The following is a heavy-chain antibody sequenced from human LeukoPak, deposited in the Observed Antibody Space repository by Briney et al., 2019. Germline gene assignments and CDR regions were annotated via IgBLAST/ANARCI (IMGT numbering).Heavy chain of an antibody. CDR1: GFTFSSYW. D-gene: IGHD5-18*01. CDR2: MNQDGSKI. V-gene: IGHV3-7*03. Sequence: GGSLRLSCAASGFTFSSYWMTWVRQAPGKGLEWVANMNQDGSKIYYVDSLKGRFTISRDDAKNSLYLQMNGLRAEDTAVYYCARVRYIYGYYFDYWGQGTLVTVSS. CDR3: ARVRYIYGYYFDY. J-gene: IGHJ4*02.